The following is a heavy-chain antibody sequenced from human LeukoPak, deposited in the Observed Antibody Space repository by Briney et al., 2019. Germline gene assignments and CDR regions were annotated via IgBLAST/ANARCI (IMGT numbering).Heavy chain of an antibody. J-gene: IGHJ4*02. CDR3: ARGPH. CDR2: ITTSDGNT. V-gene: IGHV3-23*01. Sequence: GGSLRLSCAASGFTFSSYTMSWVRQAPGKGLEWVSTITTSDGNTYYADSVKGRFTVSRDNAKNSVYLQMNSLRTEDTAVYYCARGPHWGQGTLVTVSS. CDR1: GFTFSSYT.